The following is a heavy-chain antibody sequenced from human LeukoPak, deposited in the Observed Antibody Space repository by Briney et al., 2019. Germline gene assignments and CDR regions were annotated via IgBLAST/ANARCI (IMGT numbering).Heavy chain of an antibody. CDR2: ISAYNGNT. CDR3: AREDSGYAGDHWFDP. Sequence: ASVKVSCKASGYTFTGYYMHWVRQAPGQGLEWMGWISAYNGNTNYAQKLQGRVTMTTDTSTSTAYMELRSLRSDDTVVYYCAREDSGYAGDHWFDPWGQGTLVTVSS. D-gene: IGHD5-12*01. CDR1: GYTFTGYY. J-gene: IGHJ5*02. V-gene: IGHV1-18*04.